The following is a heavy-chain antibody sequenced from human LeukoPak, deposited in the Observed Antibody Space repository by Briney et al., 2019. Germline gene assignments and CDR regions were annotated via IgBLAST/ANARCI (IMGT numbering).Heavy chain of an antibody. D-gene: IGHD5-12*01. CDR2: ISGSGGST. V-gene: IGHV3-23*01. J-gene: IGHJ4*02. CDR3: AKDKGYSGYDPNLFDY. Sequence: GASVKVSCKASGGTFSSYAMSWVRQAPGKGLEWVSAISGSGGSTYYADPVKGRFTISRDNSKNTLYLQMNSLRAEDRAVYYCAKDKGYSGYDPNLFDYWGQGTLVTVSS. CDR1: GGTFSSYA.